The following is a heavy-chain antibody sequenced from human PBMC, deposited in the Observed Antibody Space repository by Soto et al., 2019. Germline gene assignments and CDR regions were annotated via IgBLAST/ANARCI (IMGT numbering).Heavy chain of an antibody. CDR2: IRSKANSYAT. Sequence: QLVESGGGLVQPGGSLTLSCAGSGFAFSGSTIHWVRQASGKGLEWVGRIRSKANSYATAYAAAVKGRFIVSRDDSKTTSYLQMDSLKIEDTAMYYCFRENCFSYHGMDVWGQGTTVTVSS. CDR3: FRENCFSYHGMDV. CDR1: GFAFSGST. D-gene: IGHD2-15*01. J-gene: IGHJ6*02. V-gene: IGHV3-73*02.